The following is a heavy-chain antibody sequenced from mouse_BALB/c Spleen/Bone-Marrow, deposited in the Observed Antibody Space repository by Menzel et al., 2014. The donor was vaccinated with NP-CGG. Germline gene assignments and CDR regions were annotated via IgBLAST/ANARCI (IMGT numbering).Heavy chain of an antibody. J-gene: IGHJ2*01. CDR3: TRRWLRRGFDY. CDR2: IDPETGGT. CDR1: GYTFTDYE. D-gene: IGHD2-2*01. V-gene: IGHV1-15*01. Sequence: VQLQHSGAELVRPGASVTLSCKASGYTFTDYEMHWVKQTPVHGLEWIGAIDPETGGTAYNQKFKGKATLTADKSSSTAYMEPRSLTSEDSAVYYCTRRWLRRGFDYWGQGTTLTVSS.